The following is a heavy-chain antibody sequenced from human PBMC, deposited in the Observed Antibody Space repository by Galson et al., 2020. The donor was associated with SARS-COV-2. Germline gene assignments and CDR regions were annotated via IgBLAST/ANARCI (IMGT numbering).Heavy chain of an antibody. CDR3: AKLAEGRRSSEDY. CDR2: IYSTGTT. J-gene: IGHJ4*02. CDR1: RGLISGYY. Sequence: EISETLSLTCTVSRGLISGYYWSWIRQTPGKKLEWLGRIYSTGTTDYNPSLKSRVTISVDTSKNQFSLTLISVTAADTAVYYCAKLAEGRRSSEDYWGQGTLVTVSS. V-gene: IGHV4-59*08.